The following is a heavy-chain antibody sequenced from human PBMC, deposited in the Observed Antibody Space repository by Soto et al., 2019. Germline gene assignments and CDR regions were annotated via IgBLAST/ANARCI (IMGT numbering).Heavy chain of an antibody. CDR1: GGSFSGYY. J-gene: IGHJ5*02. Sequence: SETLSLTCAVYGGSFSGYYWSWIRQPPGKGLEWIGEINHSGSTNYNPSLKSRVTISVDTSKNQFSLKLSSVTAADTAVYYCARTLGQYSGGNWFDPWGQGTLVTVSS. CDR2: INHSGST. D-gene: IGHD3-10*01. CDR3: ARTLGQYSGGNWFDP. V-gene: IGHV4-34*01.